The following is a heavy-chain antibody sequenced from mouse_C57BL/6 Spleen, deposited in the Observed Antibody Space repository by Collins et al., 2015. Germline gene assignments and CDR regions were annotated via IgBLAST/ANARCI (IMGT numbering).Heavy chain of an antibody. Sequence: QVQLQQPGAELVRPGTSVKLSCKASGYTFTSYWMHWVKQRPGQGLEWIGVIDPSDSYTNYNQKFKGKATLTVDTSSSTAYMQLSSLTSEDSAVYYCARFDYWGQGTTLTVFS. J-gene: IGHJ2*01. CDR2: IDPSDSYT. CDR1: GYTFTSYW. V-gene: IGHV1-59*01. CDR3: ARFDY.